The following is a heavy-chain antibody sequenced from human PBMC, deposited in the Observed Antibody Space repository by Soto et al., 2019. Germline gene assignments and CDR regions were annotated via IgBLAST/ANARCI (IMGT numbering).Heavy chain of an antibody. J-gene: IGHJ6*02. CDR1: GYSFTSYW. CDR2: IYPGDSDT. V-gene: IGHV5-51*01. CDR3: ARTSAAGKYYYGMDV. D-gene: IGHD6-13*01. Sequence: GESLKISCKGSGYSFTSYWISWVRQMPGKGLEWMGIIYPGDSDTRYSPSFQGQVTISADKSISTAYLQWSSLKASDTAMYYCARTSAAGKYYYGMDVWGQGTTVTVSS.